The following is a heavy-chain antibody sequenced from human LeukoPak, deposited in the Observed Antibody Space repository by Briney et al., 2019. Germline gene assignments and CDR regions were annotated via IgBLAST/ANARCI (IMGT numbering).Heavy chain of an antibody. J-gene: IGHJ5*02. Sequence: GGSLRLSCAASGLMFSDYDMSWIRQAPGKGLEWVSYITSSGTYTNYADSVKGRFTISRDNAKNSLYLQMNSLRVEDTAVYYCASKRGYCTSTSCFYSWFDPWGQGTLVTVSS. CDR3: ASKRGYCTSTSCFYSWFDP. CDR1: GLMFSDYD. CDR2: ITSSGTYT. V-gene: IGHV3-11*03. D-gene: IGHD2-2*01.